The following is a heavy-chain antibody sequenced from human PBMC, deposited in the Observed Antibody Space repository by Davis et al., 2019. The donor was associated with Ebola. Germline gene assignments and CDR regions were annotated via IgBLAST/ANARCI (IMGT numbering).Heavy chain of an antibody. CDR3: ARDGIFGISTFYYYYMDV. CDR2: INPSGGST. Sequence: ASVKVSCKASGYTFTSYYMHWVRQAPGQGLEWMGIINPSGGSTSYAQKFQGRVTMTRDTSTSTVYMELSSLRSEDTAVYYCARDGIFGISTFYYYYMDVWGKGTTVTVSS. J-gene: IGHJ6*03. D-gene: IGHD3-3*01. V-gene: IGHV1-46*01. CDR1: GYTFTSYY.